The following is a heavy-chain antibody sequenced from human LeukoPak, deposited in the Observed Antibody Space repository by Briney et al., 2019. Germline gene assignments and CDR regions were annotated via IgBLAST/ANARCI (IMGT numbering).Heavy chain of an antibody. Sequence: GGSLRLSCAASGFTFSGYWMSWVRETPGRGLEWVANIKQDGSQKYYVDSVKGRFTISRDNAKNSLYLQMNSLRAEDTALYYCATYSSGWSLGHWGQGTLVTVSS. CDR1: GFTFSGYW. V-gene: IGHV3-7*01. J-gene: IGHJ4*02. D-gene: IGHD6-19*01. CDR2: IKQDGSQK. CDR3: ATYSSGWSLGH.